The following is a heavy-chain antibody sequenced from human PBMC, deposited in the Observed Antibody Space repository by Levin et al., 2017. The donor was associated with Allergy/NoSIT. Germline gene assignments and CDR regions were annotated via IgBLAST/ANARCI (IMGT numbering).Heavy chain of an antibody. CDR1: GGTFSSYA. V-gene: IGHV1-69*13. CDR3: ARAASYYYDSSSKDYFDY. J-gene: IGHJ4*02. CDR2: IIPIFGTA. Sequence: SVKVSCKASGGTFSSYAISWVRQAPGQGLEWMGGIIPIFGTANYAQKFQGRVTITADESTSTAYMELSSLRSEDTAVYYCARAASYYYDSSSKDYFDYWGQGTLVTVSS. D-gene: IGHD3-22*01.